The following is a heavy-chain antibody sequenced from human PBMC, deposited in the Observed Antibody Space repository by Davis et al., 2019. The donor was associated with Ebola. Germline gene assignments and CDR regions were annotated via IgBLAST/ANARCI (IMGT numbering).Heavy chain of an antibody. Sequence: GESLKISCAASGFTFSSYSMNWVRQAPGKGLEWVSSISSSSSYIYYADSVKGRFTISRDNAKNSLYLQMNSLRAEDTAVYYCAREKTMVRGIDYWGQGTLVTVSS. CDR3: AREKTMVRGIDY. V-gene: IGHV3-21*01. CDR2: ISSSSSYI. D-gene: IGHD3-10*01. J-gene: IGHJ4*02. CDR1: GFTFSSYS.